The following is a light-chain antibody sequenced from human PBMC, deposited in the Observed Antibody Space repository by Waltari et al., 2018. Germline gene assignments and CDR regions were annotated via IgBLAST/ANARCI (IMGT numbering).Light chain of an antibody. J-gene: IGKJ4*01. CDR1: QSISSY. V-gene: IGKV1-39*01. CDR2: AAS. Sequence: DIQMTQSPSSLSASVVDRVTITCRASQSISSYLNWYQQKPGKAPKLLIYAASSLQSGVPSRFSGSGSGTDFTLTISSLQPEDFATYYCQQSYSTPRFTFGGGTKVEIK. CDR3: QQSYSTPRFT.